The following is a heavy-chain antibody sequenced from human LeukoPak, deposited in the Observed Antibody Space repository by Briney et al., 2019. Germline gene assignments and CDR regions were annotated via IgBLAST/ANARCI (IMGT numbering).Heavy chain of an antibody. CDR1: GGSISSSSYY. J-gene: IGHJ4*02. CDR3: ARHQYYYDSSGYYPDY. Sequence: SETLSLTCTVSGGSISSSSYYWGWIRQPPGKGPEWIGSVYYSGTTSYNPSLKSRVTISVDTSKNQFSLKLSSVTAADTAVYYCARHQYYYDSSGYYPDYWGQGTLVTVSS. CDR2: VYYSGTT. D-gene: IGHD3-22*01. V-gene: IGHV4-39*01.